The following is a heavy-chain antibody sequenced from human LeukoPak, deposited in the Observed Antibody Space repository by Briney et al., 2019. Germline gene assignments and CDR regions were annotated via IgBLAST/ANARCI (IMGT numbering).Heavy chain of an antibody. J-gene: IGHJ4*02. D-gene: IGHD3-3*01. CDR3: ARGYDFWSANGAYFDY. V-gene: IGHV4-59*01. CDR2: IYYSGST. Sequence: PSETLSLTCTVSGGSISSYYWSWIRQPPGKGLEWIGYIYYSGSTNYNPSLKSRVTISVDTSKNQFSLKLSSVTAADTAVYYCARGYDFWSANGAYFDYWGQGTLVTVSS. CDR1: GGSISSYY.